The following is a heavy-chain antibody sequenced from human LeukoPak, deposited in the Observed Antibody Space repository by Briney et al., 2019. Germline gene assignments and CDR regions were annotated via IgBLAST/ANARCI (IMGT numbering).Heavy chain of an antibody. CDR2: GEST. CDR1: GGSIRSASYH. CDR3: ARDYWGSLDF. D-gene: IGHD7-27*01. J-gene: IGHJ4*02. V-gene: IGHV4-39*07. Sequence: PSETLSLTCTVSGGSIRSASYHWGWIRQPPGKGLEWIGYGESTNYNSSLRSRVTISVDRSKSQFSLQLRSLTVADTAVYYYARDYWGSLDFWGRGILVTVSS.